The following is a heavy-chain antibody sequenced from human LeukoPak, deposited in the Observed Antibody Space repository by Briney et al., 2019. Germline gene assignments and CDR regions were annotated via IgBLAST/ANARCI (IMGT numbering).Heavy chain of an antibody. CDR2: ISAYNGNT. D-gene: IGHD3/OR15-3a*01. V-gene: IGHV1-18*01. J-gene: IGHJ3*02. CDR1: GYTFTSYG. Sequence: ASVKVSCKASGYTFTSYGISWVRQAPGQGLEWMGWISAYNGNTNYAQKFQGRVTMTTDTSTSTAYMELRSLRSDDTAVYNCARLRTGDDAFDIWGQGTMVTVSS. CDR3: ARLRTGDDAFDI.